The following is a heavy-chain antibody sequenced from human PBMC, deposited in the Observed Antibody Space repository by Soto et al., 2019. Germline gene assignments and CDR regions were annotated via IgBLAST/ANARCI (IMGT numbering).Heavy chain of an antibody. CDR1: GFTFSRYA. CDR3: ARVALTFDVWSGHDS. Sequence: QVQLVESGGGAVQPGGSLRLSCAAAGFTFSRYAMHWVRQAPGKGLEWVAVASYDGTNKYSADSVKGRFTISRDNSKNTLYLQMNSLRVEDTAVYYCARVALTFDVWSGHDSWGQGTLVTVSS. J-gene: IGHJ4*02. V-gene: IGHV3-30-3*01. CDR2: ASYDGTNK. D-gene: IGHD3-3*01.